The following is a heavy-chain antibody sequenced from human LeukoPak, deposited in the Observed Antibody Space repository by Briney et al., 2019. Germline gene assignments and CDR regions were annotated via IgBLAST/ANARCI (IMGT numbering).Heavy chain of an antibody. J-gene: IGHJ3*02. CDR2: INHSGST. CDR3: ARDRKYCSSTSCYKGDAFDI. CDR1: GGSFSGYY. Sequence: SETLSLTCAVYGGSFSGYYWSWIRQPPGKGLEWIGEINHSGSTNYNPSLKSRVTISVDTSKNQFSLKLSSVTAADTAVYYCARDRKYCSSTSCYKGDAFDIWGQGTMVTVSS. D-gene: IGHD2-2*02. V-gene: IGHV4-34*01.